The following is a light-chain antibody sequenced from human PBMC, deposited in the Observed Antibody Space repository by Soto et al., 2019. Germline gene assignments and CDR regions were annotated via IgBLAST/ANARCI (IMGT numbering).Light chain of an antibody. CDR1: QSISSW. CDR3: QQYKSYSIT. Sequence: DLPITQSPSTLSASVGDRVTITCRASQSISSWLAWYQQKPGKAPTLLIYDASSLESGVPSRFRGSGSGTEFTLTISSLQPDDFATYYCQQYKSYSITFGQGTRLEIK. J-gene: IGKJ5*01. V-gene: IGKV1-5*01. CDR2: DAS.